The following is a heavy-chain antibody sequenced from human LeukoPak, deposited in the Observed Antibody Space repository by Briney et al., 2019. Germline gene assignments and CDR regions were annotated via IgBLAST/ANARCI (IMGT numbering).Heavy chain of an antibody. Sequence: SETLSLTCAVSGDSISSTNWWSWVRQSPGKGLEWIGEIYHTGNTNYNPSLKSRVTISVDKSKNHFSLRLTSVTAADTAVYYCARDMAGYSYGHYVYWGQGTLVTVFS. V-gene: IGHV4-4*02. CDR1: GDSISSTNW. CDR2: IYHTGNT. D-gene: IGHD5-18*01. CDR3: ARDMAGYSYGHYVY. J-gene: IGHJ4*02.